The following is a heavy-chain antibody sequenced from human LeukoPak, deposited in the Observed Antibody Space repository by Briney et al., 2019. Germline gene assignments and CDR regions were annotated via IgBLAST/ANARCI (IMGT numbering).Heavy chain of an antibody. CDR3: ARLTHDYGDY. Sequence: PSETLSLTCTVSGGSISSRSYYWGWIRQPPGKGLEWIGSIYYSGTTFYNPSLKSRVTISVDTSKNQFSLRLSSVTAADTAMYYCARLTHDYGDYWGQGTLVTVSS. J-gene: IGHJ4*02. CDR1: GGSISSRSYY. V-gene: IGHV4-39*01. CDR2: IYYSGTT.